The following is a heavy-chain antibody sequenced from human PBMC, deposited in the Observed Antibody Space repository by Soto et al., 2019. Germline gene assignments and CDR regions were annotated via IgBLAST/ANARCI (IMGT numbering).Heavy chain of an antibody. J-gene: IGHJ2*01. CDR3: ARGGGYCSSTSCYEGYFDL. CDR1: GFTFSSYS. V-gene: IGHV3-21*01. CDR2: ISSSSSYI. D-gene: IGHD2-2*01. Sequence: EVQLVESGGGLVKPGGSLRLSCAASGFTFSSYSMNWVRQAPGKGLEWVSSISSSSSYIYYADSVKGRFTISRYNAKNSLDRQMNSLRAEVTAVYYCARGGGYCSSTSCYEGYFDLWGRGTLVTVSS.